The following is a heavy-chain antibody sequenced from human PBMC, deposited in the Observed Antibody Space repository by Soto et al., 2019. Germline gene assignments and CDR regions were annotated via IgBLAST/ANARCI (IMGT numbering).Heavy chain of an antibody. Sequence: EVQLVESGEGLVQPGGSLRLSCAASGFTFSSYAMHWVRQAPGKGLEYVSVISSNGGITYYADSVKDRFTISRDNSKNTLYLRMGSLRAEALAVYYCAVATQYYYYGRDVWGQGTTVIVSS. J-gene: IGHJ6*02. V-gene: IGHV3-64*02. CDR1: GFTFSSYA. CDR3: AVATQYYYYGRDV. D-gene: IGHD5-12*01. CDR2: ISSNGGIT.